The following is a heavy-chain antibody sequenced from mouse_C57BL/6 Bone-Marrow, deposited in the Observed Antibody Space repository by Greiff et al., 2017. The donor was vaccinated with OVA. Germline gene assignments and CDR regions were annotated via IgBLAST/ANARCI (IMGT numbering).Heavy chain of an antibody. CDR1: GYTFTSYW. V-gene: IGHV1-59*01. CDR3: AREDYYAMDY. Sequence: QVQLQQPGAELVRPGTSVKVSCKASGYTFTSYWMHWVKQRPGQGLEWIGVIDPSDSYTNYNQKFKGKATLTVDTSSSTAYMQLSSLTSEDSAVYYCAREDYYAMDYWGQGTSVTVSS. CDR2: IDPSDSYT. J-gene: IGHJ4*01.